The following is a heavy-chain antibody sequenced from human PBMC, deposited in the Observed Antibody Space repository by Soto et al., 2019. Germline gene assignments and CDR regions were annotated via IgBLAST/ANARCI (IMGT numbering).Heavy chain of an antibody. V-gene: IGHV5-51*01. CDR2: IYPSDPRT. J-gene: IGHJ1*01. D-gene: IGHD6-6*01. CDR1: GYTFANYW. CDR3: SKFKYSTSVRYLQH. Sequence: EVLLVQSGPEMKKPGESLKISCESSGYTFANYWIGWVRQVPGKGLEWVAIIYPSDPRTIYSPSFQGQVTISADKSISTAYQRWTRLKASDTAIYYCSKFKYSTSVRYLQHWGQGTPVIVSS.